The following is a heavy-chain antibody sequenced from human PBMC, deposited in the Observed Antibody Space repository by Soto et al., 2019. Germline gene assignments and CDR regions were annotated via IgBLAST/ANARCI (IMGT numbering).Heavy chain of an antibody. Sequence: SETLSLTCAVFGDSISTNNWWSWVRQSPGKGLEWIGEIQHPGSTNYNPSLKGRVTISVDKSKNQFSLKLNSVTAADTAVYYCARVNSRTGWDWFDPWGQGTLVTVSS. CDR3: ARVNSRTGWDWFDP. V-gene: IGHV4-4*02. J-gene: IGHJ5*02. CDR1: GDSISTNNW. CDR2: IQHPGST. D-gene: IGHD2-21*01.